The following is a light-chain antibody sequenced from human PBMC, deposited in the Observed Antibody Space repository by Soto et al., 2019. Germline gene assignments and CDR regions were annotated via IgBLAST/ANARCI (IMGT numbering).Light chain of an antibody. J-gene: IGKJ2*01. CDR2: DAS. Sequence: EIVLTQSPATLSLSPGERATLSCRASQSVSSYLAWYQQKPGQAPRLLIYDASNSATGIPARFSGSGSGTDFTLTISSLEPEDVAVYYCQQRSNWPGTFGQGTKLEIK. CDR3: QQRSNWPGT. V-gene: IGKV3-11*01. CDR1: QSVSSY.